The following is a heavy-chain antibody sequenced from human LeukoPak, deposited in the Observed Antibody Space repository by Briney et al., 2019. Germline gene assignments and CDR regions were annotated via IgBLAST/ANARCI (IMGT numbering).Heavy chain of an antibody. CDR1: GYTFTSYG. CDR2: ISAYNGNT. J-gene: IGHJ5*02. Sequence: ASVKVSCKASGYTFTSYGISWVRQAPGQGLEWMGWISAYNGNTNYAQKLQGRGTMTTDTSASTAYMELRSLRSDDTAVYYCARSIAVAGTENWFDPWGQGTLVTVSS. V-gene: IGHV1-18*01. D-gene: IGHD6-19*01. CDR3: ARSIAVAGTENWFDP.